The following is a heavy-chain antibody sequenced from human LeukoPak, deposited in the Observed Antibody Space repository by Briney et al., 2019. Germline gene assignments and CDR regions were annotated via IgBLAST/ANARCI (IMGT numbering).Heavy chain of an antibody. J-gene: IGHJ4*02. CDR2: ISGSGTYT. D-gene: IGHD6-13*01. V-gene: IGHV3-23*01. Sequence: GGSLRLPCAASGFTFSNYAMTWVRQAPGKGLEWVSTISGSGTYTYYADSVKGRFTISRDKSNNTLYLQMNSLRAEDTALYYCAKVSAAAGSAQASLDYWGQGTLVTVSS. CDR1: GFTFSNYA. CDR3: AKVSAAAGSAQASLDY.